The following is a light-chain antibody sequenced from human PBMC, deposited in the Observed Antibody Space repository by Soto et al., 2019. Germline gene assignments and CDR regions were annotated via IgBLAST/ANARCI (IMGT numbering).Light chain of an antibody. Sequence: QSALTQPASVSGWPGQSITIYCTGTSSDVGGSIYVSWYQLSPGKAPKLLIYDVDRPSGVSNRFSGSKSGNTASLTISGLQVEVEGDYPCNSYTSSGTVVFGGGTQLTVL. CDR1: SSDVGGSIY. V-gene: IGLV2-14*01. J-gene: IGLJ7*01. CDR2: DV. CDR3: NSYTSSGTVV.